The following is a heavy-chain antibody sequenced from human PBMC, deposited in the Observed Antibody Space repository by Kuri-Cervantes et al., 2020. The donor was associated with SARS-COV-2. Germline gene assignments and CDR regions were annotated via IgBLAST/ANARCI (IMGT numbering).Heavy chain of an antibody. CDR3: ARRHSSGWYQGHYYMDV. V-gene: IGHV4-59*01. Sequence: SETLSLTCTVSGGSISSYYWSWIRQPPGKGLEWIGYIYYSGSTNYNPSLKSRVTISVDTSKNQFSLKLSSVTAADTAVYYCARRHSSGWYQGHYYMDVWGKGTTVTFSS. J-gene: IGHJ6*03. CDR1: GGSISSYY. D-gene: IGHD6-19*01. CDR2: IYYSGST.